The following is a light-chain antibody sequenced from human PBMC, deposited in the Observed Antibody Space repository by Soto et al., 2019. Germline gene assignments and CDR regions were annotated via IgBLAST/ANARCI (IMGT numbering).Light chain of an antibody. CDR2: GAS. Sequence: DIVLTQSPATLSLSPGEIATLSCRASQSVGSNLAWFQHKPGQAPRLLIYGASNRATDIPGRFSGRGSGTDFTLTISSLESGDSAVYYCQQRDKWPRTFGQGTKLEIK. CDR3: QQRDKWPRT. CDR1: QSVGSN. V-gene: IGKV3-11*01. J-gene: IGKJ2*01.